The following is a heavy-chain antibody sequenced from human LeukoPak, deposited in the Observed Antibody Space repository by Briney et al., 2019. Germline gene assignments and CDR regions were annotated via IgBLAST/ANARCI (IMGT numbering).Heavy chain of an antibody. J-gene: IGHJ3*02. V-gene: IGHV4-30-4*01. CDR3: ARGGGSSWYEEAFDI. Sequence: SETLSLTCTVSGGSISSGDYYWSWIRQPPGKGLEWIGYIYYSGSTNYNPSLKSRVTISVDTSKNQFSLKLSSVAAADTAVYYCARGGGSSWYEEAFDIWGQGTMVTVSS. CDR2: IYYSGST. D-gene: IGHD6-13*01. CDR1: GGSISSGDYY.